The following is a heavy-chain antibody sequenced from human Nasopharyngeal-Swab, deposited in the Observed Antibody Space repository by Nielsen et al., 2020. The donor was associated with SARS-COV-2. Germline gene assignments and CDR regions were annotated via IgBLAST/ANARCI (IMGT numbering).Heavy chain of an antibody. J-gene: IGHJ4*02. CDR1: GGSFSGYY. CDR2: INHSGSI. CDR3: ARGRGITVTTPSPVFDY. V-gene: IGHV4-34*01. D-gene: IGHD1-20*01. Sequence: SETLSLTCAVYGGSFSGYYWSWIRQSLGKGLEWIGEINHSGSINYNLSLKSRVTISVETSKNQFSLKLSSVTAADTAVYYCARGRGITVTTPSPVFDYWGQGTLVTVSS.